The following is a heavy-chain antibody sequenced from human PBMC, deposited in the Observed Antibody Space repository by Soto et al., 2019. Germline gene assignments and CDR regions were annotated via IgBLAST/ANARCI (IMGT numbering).Heavy chain of an antibody. D-gene: IGHD2-2*02. CDR2: ISSTTNYI. CDR3: ARARCSSTSCYRGLDV. V-gene: IGHV3-21*06. CDR1: GFTFTRYS. Sequence: GGSLRLSCAASGFTFTRYSMNWVRQAPGKGLEWVSSISSTTNYIYYGDSMKGRFTISRDNAKNSLYLEMNSLRAEDTAVYYYARARCSSTSCYRGLDVWGPGTTVTVSS. J-gene: IGHJ6*02.